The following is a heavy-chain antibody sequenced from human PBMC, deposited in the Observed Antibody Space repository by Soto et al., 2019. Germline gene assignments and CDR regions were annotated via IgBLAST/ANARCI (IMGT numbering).Heavy chain of an antibody. D-gene: IGHD2-21*01. CDR2: IITIFGAA. CDR3: ARGPSPPRLAVYSAWSERSAAY. J-gene: IGHJ4*02. Sequence: VQLVQSGAEVKKPGSSVEVSCKTSGGTFSTHAFSWVRLSPGQGLEWVGGIITIFGAASYAQKFQARVAIPADEYTHTVSLKLSSLTSEDTAVYYSARGPSPPRLAVYSAWSERSAAYWGQGTQVTVSS. CDR1: GGTFSTHA. V-gene: IGHV1-69*01.